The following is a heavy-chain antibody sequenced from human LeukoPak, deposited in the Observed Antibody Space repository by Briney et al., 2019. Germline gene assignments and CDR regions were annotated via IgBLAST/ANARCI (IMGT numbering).Heavy chain of an antibody. CDR1: GFTFSNYA. J-gene: IGHJ4*02. D-gene: IGHD3-9*01. Sequence: GGSPRLSCAASGFTFSNYAMSWVRPAPGKGLEWVSAITGSGGNTYYADSVKGRFTISRDNSKNTVFLQMNSLRAEDTAVYYCAKWGDYDVLTGYYVSDYWGQGTLVTVSS. V-gene: IGHV3-23*01. CDR3: AKWGDYDVLTGYYVSDY. CDR2: ITGSGGNT.